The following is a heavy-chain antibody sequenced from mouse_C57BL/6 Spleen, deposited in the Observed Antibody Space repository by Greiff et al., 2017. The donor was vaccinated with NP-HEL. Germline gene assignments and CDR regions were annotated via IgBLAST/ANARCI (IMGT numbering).Heavy chain of an antibody. V-gene: IGHV1-81*01. CDR1: GYTFTSYG. J-gene: IGHJ1*03. D-gene: IGHD1-1*01. CDR3: ARYAYGSSPHWYCDV. CDR2: IYPRSGNT. Sequence: LQEAGAELARPGASVKLSCKASGYTFTSYGISWVKQRTGQGLEWIGEIYPRSGNTYYNEKFKGKATLTAVKSSSTAYMELRSLTSEDSAVYFGARYAYGSSPHWYCDVWGTGTTVTVSS.